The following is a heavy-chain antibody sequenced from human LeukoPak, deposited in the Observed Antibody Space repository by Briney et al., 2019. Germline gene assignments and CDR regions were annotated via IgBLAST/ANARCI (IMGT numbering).Heavy chain of an antibody. J-gene: IGHJ4*02. V-gene: IGHV3-11*01. CDR1: GFTFSDYY. CDR2: ISTRDNTI. D-gene: IGHD4-23*01. CDR3: ARGARWAYYFDY. Sequence: GGSLRLSCTASGFTFSDYYMSWVRQTPGKGLEWLSYISTRDNTIKYADSVKGRFTISRDNAKNSVFLQMNNLRAEDSAIYYCARGARWAYYFDYWGQGALVTASS.